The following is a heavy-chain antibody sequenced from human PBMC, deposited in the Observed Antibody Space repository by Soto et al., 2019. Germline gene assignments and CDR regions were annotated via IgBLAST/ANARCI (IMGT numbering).Heavy chain of an antibody. D-gene: IGHD3-10*01. V-gene: IGHV3-33*01. CDR1: GFTFSSYG. J-gene: IGHJ6*02. CDR2: IWYDGSNK. CDR3: ARRGARVLWFGDWYYYYGMDV. Sequence: QVQLVESGGGVVQPGRSLRLSCAASGFTFSSYGMHWVRQAPGKGLEWVAVIWYDGSNKYYADSVKGRFTISRDNSKNTLYLQMNSLRAEDTAVYYCARRGARVLWFGDWYYYYGMDVWGQGTTVTVSS.